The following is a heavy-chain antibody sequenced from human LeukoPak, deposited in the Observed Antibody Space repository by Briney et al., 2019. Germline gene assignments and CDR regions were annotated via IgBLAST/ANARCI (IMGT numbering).Heavy chain of an antibody. CDR1: GYSISSGYY. V-gene: IGHV4-38-2*02. Sequence: SETLSLTCTVSGYSISSGYYWGWIRQPPGKGLEWIGSIYHSGSTYYNPSLKSRVTISVDTSKNQFSLKLSSVTAADTAVYYCARDPSDYGGNGIDYWGQGTLVTASS. D-gene: IGHD4-23*01. CDR2: IYHSGST. CDR3: ARDPSDYGGNGIDY. J-gene: IGHJ4*02.